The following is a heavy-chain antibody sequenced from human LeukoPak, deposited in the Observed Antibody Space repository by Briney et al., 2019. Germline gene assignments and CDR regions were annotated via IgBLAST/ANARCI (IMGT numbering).Heavy chain of an antibody. CDR1: GFTFSSYV. J-gene: IGHJ3*02. Sequence: GGSLRLSCAASGFTFSSYVMSWVRQAPGKGLEWVSAISGSGGSTYYADSVKGRFTISRDNSKNTLYLQMNSLRAEDTAVYYCAKDDEVTGAFDIWGQGTMVTVSS. CDR3: AKDDEVTGAFDI. CDR2: ISGSGGST. V-gene: IGHV3-23*01. D-gene: IGHD5-18*01.